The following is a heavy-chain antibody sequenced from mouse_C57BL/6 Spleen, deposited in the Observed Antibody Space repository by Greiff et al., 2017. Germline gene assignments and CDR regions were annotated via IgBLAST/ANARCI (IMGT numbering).Heavy chain of an antibody. Sequence: QVQLQQSGAELVRPGASVTLSCKASGYTFTDYEMHWVKQTPVHGLEWIGAIDPETGGTAYNQKFKGKAILTADKSSSTAYMELRSLTSEDSAVYYCTSGYSNYLYAMDYWGQGTSVTVSS. D-gene: IGHD2-5*01. CDR1: GYTFTDYE. CDR3: TSGYSNYLYAMDY. CDR2: IDPETGGT. J-gene: IGHJ4*01. V-gene: IGHV1-15*01.